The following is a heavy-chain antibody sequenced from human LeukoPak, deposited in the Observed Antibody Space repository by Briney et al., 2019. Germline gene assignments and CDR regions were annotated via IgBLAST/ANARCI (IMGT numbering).Heavy chain of an antibody. J-gene: IGHJ4*02. CDR1: GYTFTTFG. CDR3: ARDAVGRVTVDY. Sequence: ASVKVSCKTSGYTFTTFGISWVRQAPGQGLEWMGWISGYNGDTNYAQKFQGRVTMTTDTSTSTSYMEMRSLGFDDTAVYYCARDAVGRVTVDYWGQGTLVTVSS. CDR2: ISGYNGDT. D-gene: IGHD4-23*01. V-gene: IGHV1-18*01.